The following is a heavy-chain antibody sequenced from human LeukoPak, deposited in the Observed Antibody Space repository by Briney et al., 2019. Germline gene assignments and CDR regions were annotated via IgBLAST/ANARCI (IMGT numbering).Heavy chain of an antibody. V-gene: IGHV3-33*06. J-gene: IGHJ4*02. CDR1: GFTFSNFG. CDR2: IWYDGTTK. CDR3: AKEPQRGPIDY. Sequence: GGSLRLSCAASGFTFSNFGMHWVRQAPGKGLEWVAVIWYDGTTKHYADSVKGRFSISRDNSKNTVYLEMNSLRAEDTAVYYCAKEPQRGPIDYWGQGTLVTVSS.